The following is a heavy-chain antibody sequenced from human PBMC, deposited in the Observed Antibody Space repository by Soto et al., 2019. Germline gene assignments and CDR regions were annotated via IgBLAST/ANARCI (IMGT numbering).Heavy chain of an antibody. J-gene: IGHJ4*02. Sequence: GGSLRLSCATSGFAFSDYWMHWARQVPGKGLVWLSRINSDGSGTGYADSVRGRFTIFRDNAKRTVYLQMNSLTVEDTAVYYWVEEGGAGTGYWGQGTMVTVSS. V-gene: IGHV3-74*01. CDR1: GFAFSDYW. CDR3: VEEGGAGTGY. CDR2: INSDGSGT.